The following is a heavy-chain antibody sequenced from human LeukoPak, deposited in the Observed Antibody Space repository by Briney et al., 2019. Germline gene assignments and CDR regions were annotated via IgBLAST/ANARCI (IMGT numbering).Heavy chain of an antibody. CDR1: GGSITSSSYY. D-gene: IGHD2-21*02. CDR2: IYYTGGT. Sequence: SETLSLTCSVSGGSITSSSYYWGWIRQSPEKGLEWIGSIYYTGGTHYSPSLKSRVTISVDRSKNQFSLKLSSVTAADTAVYYCAVVVTAIIDYWGQGTLVTVSS. CDR3: AVVVTAIIDY. J-gene: IGHJ4*02. V-gene: IGHV4-39*07.